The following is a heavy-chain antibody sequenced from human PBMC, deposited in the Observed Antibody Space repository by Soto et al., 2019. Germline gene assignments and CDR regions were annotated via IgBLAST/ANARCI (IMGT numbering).Heavy chain of an antibody. D-gene: IGHD5-12*01. Sequence: QVQLVESGGGVVQPGRSLRLPCAASGFTFSSYGMHWVRQAPGKGLEWVAVISYDGSNKYYADSVKGRFTISRDNSKNTVYLQMNSLRAEDTAVYYCAKSTYNGYPFDYWGQGTLVTVSS. CDR2: ISYDGSNK. V-gene: IGHV3-30*18. CDR1: GFTFSSYG. CDR3: AKSTYNGYPFDY. J-gene: IGHJ4*02.